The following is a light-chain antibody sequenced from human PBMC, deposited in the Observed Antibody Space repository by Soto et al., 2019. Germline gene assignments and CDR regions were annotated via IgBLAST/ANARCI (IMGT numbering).Light chain of an antibody. J-gene: IGKJ1*01. CDR3: QQSYSTPPWT. CDR2: AAS. Sequence: DIQMTQSPSSLSASVGDRVTITCRASQSIVTYLNWYLQKPGKAPKLLIYAASNLQSGVPSRFSGSGSGTDFTLTISSLQPXXXXXYFCQQSYSTPPWTFGQGTKVEIK. CDR1: QSIVTY. V-gene: IGKV1-39*01.